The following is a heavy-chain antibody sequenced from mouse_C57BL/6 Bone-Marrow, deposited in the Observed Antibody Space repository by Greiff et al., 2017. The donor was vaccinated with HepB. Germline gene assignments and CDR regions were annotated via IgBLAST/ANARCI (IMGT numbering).Heavy chain of an antibody. CDR3: TRAYYGNFDAMDY. D-gene: IGHD2-10*01. V-gene: IGHV1-5*01. Sequence: VQLQQSGTVLARPGASVKMSCKTSGYTFTSYWMHWVKQRPGQGLEWIGAIYPGNSETSYNQKFKGKAKLTAVTSASTAYMELSSLTNEDSAVYYCTRAYYGNFDAMDYWGQGTSVTVSS. CDR2: IYPGNSET. J-gene: IGHJ4*01. CDR1: GYTFTSYW.